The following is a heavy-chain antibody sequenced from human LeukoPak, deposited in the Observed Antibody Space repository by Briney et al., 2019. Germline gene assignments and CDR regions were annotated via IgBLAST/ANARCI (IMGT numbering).Heavy chain of an antibody. CDR2: ISGSGVST. D-gene: IGHD2-2*01. CDR1: GFTFSSYA. V-gene: IGHV3-23*01. CDR3: AKDCSSTSCPTSDY. J-gene: IGHJ4*02. Sequence: GGSLRLSCAASGFTFSSYAMSWVRQAPGKGLEWVSAISGSGVSTYYADSVKGRFTTSRDNSKNTLYLQMNSLRAEDTAVYYCAKDCSSTSCPTSDYWGQGTLVTVSS.